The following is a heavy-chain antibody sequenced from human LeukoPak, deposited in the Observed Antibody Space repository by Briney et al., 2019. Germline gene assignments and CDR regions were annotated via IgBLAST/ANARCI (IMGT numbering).Heavy chain of an antibody. CDR2: ISSSSSCI. Sequence: GGSLRLSCAASGFTFSSYSMNWVRQAPGKGLEWVSSISSSSSCIYYADSVKGRFTISRDNAKNSLYLQMNSLRAEDTAVYYCAGGYSYGYFWFDPWGQGTLVTVSS. D-gene: IGHD5-18*01. J-gene: IGHJ5*02. V-gene: IGHV3-21*01. CDR1: GFTFSSYS. CDR3: AGGYSYGYFWFDP.